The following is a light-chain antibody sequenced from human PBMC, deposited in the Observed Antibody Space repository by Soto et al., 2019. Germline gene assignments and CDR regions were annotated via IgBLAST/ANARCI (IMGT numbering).Light chain of an antibody. J-gene: IGKJ1*01. V-gene: IGKV1-39*01. CDR2: AAS. Sequence: DMQMTQSPSSLSASVGDSVTITCRASQSIATYLNWYQQKPGRAPKLLIHAASSLQSGVPSRFSGSGSGTDFTLTISSLQLEDFATYYCQQSYTSPQTFGQGTKVDIK. CDR1: QSIATY. CDR3: QQSYTSPQT.